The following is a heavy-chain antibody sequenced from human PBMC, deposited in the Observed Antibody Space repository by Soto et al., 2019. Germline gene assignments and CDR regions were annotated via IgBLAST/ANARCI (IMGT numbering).Heavy chain of an antibody. J-gene: IGHJ4*02. CDR3: AASEAECGYGPFDY. CDR2: IIPIFGTA. D-gene: IGHD5-12*01. CDR1: RGTFRSYA. V-gene: IGHV1-69*13. Sequence: SVTVSRMACRGTFRSYALIWVGPAAGQGREWMGAIIPIFGTATYAQKFQGRVTSTADESTRTAYMEQSSRRSADTAGYYCAASEAECGYGPFDYWGQGTLVTVSS.